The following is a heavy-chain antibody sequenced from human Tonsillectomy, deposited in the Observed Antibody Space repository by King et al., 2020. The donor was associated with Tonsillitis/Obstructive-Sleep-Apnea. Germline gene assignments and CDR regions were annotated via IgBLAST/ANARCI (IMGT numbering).Heavy chain of an antibody. J-gene: IGHJ4*02. CDR3: AGISPNGNFDY. V-gene: IGHV3-64D*06. CDR2: ISNDGGNT. Sequence: VQLVESGGGLVQPGGSLTLFCSASGFTFISYAIHGVRQAPGKGLEFFSSISNDGGNTYYADSVKGRFTISRDNSKNTLYLQMSSLGAEDTAVYHCAGISPNGNFDYWGQGTLVTVSS. CDR1: GFTFISYA. D-gene: IGHD2-8*01.